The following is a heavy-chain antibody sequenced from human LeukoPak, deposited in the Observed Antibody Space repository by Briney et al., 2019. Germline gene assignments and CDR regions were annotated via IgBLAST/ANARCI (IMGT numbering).Heavy chain of an antibody. D-gene: IGHD6-19*01. CDR1: GFSLSTSGVG. Sequence: SGPTLVNPTQTLTLTCTFSGFSLSTSGVGVGWIRQPLGKALEWLALIYWNDDKRYSPSLKSRLTITKDTSKNQVVLTMTNMDPVDTATYYCAHRVIAVAGTGYFDYWGQGTLVTVSS. CDR3: AHRVIAVAGTGYFDY. V-gene: IGHV2-5*01. CDR2: IYWNDDK. J-gene: IGHJ4*02.